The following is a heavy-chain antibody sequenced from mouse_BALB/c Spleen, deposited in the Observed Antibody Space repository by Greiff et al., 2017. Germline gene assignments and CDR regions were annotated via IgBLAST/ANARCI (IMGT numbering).Heavy chain of an antibody. Sequence: VKLMESGAELARPGASVKMSCKASGYTFTSYTMHWVKQRPGQGLEWIGYINPSSGYTNYNQKFKDKATLTADKSSSTAYMQLSSLTSEDSAVYYCARDGKTYFDYWGQGTTLTVSS. J-gene: IGHJ2*01. V-gene: IGHV1-4*01. CDR3: ARDGKTYFDY. CDR1: GYTFTSYT. D-gene: IGHD2-1*01. CDR2: INPSSGYT.